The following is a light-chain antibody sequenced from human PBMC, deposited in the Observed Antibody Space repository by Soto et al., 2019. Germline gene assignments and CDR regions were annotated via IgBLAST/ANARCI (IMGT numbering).Light chain of an antibody. CDR1: QTISSW. V-gene: IGKV1-5*03. J-gene: IGKJ1*01. CDR3: QQYNSYSEA. Sequence: IRRTQHHSTLSGAVGDRVTSTGRASQTISSWLAWYQQKPGKAPKLLIYKASTLKSGVPSRFSGSGSGTEFTLTISSLQPDDFATYYCQQYNSYSEAFGQVAMVDIK. CDR2: KAS.